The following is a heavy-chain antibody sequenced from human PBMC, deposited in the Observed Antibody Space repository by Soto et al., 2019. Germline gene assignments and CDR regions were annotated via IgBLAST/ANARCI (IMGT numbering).Heavy chain of an antibody. CDR2: VYYSGNI. CDR1: GGSISGYY. CDR3: ARDYFLTYFDH. D-gene: IGHD3-10*01. V-gene: IGHV4-59*01. Sequence: SETLSLTCIVSGGSISGYYWSWIRQPPGKGLEWIGYVYYSGNIKYNPSLKSRVTISVDTSKNQFSLSLSSVTAADTAVYYCARDYFLTYFDHWGQGTQVTVSS. J-gene: IGHJ4*02.